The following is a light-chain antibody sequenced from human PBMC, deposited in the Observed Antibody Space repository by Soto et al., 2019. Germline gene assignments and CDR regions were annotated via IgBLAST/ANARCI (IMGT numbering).Light chain of an antibody. CDR2: DVS. V-gene: IGLV2-14*01. CDR1: SSDVGGYNY. Sequence: QSVLTQPASVSGSPGQSITISCTGTSSDVGGYNYVSWYQQHPGKAPKFMIYDVSNRPSGVSNRFSGSKSGNTASLTISGLQAEDEAEYYCSSYTSSSTLVFGTGTKLTVL. CDR3: SSYTSSSTLV. J-gene: IGLJ1*01.